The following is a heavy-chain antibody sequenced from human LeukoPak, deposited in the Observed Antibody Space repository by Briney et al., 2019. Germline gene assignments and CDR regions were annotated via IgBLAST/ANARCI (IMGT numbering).Heavy chain of an antibody. Sequence: GGSLILSCAASGFTFSSYWMHWVRQAPGKGLVWVSRINSDGSSTSYADSVKGRFTISRDNAKNTLYLQMNSLRAEDTAVYYCASQRYSSRGNYWGQGTLVTVSS. V-gene: IGHV3-74*01. CDR2: INSDGSST. CDR1: GFTFSSYW. D-gene: IGHD6-13*01. J-gene: IGHJ4*02. CDR3: ASQRYSSRGNY.